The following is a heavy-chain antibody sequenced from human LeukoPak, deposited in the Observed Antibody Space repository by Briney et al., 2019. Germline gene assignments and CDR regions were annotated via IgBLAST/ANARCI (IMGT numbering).Heavy chain of an antibody. D-gene: IGHD4-17*01. CDR1: GGSINSGGYY. CDR3: ARQTTVTSRGAFDI. Sequence: SQTLSLTCTVSGGSINSGGYYWTWIRQHPGKGLEWIGNIYYSGSTYFNPSLKTRITISIGTSKNQFSLKLSSVTAADTAVYYCARQTTVTSRGAFDIWGQGTMVTVSS. V-gene: IGHV4-31*03. J-gene: IGHJ3*02. CDR2: IYYSGST.